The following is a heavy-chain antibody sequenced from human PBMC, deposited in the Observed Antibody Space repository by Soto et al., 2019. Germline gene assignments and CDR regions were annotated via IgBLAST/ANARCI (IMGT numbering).Heavy chain of an antibody. CDR1: GGSISSYY. J-gene: IGHJ4*01. CDR2: IYYSGST. Sequence: SETLSLTCTVSGGSISSYYWSWIRQPPGKGLEWIGYIYYSGSTNYNPSLKSRVTISVDTSKNQFSLKLSSVTAADTAVYYCARSKAMIVAIDYWGXGTLVTLAS. V-gene: IGHV4-59*01. CDR3: ARSKAMIVAIDY. D-gene: IGHD3-22*01.